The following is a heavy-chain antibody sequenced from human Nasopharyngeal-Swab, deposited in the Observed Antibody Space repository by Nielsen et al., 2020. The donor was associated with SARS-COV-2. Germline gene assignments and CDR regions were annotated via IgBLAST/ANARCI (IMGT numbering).Heavy chain of an antibody. J-gene: IGHJ4*02. D-gene: IGHD3-10*01. CDR3: AKVLWFGELYY. Sequence: SETLSLTCAVPGDSISSSNWWSWVRQPPGKGLEWLGEIYHSGSTNYNPSLKSRVTISVEKSKNQFSLKLSSVTAADTAVYYCAKVLWFGELYYWGQGTLVTVSS. V-gene: IGHV4-4*02. CDR2: IYHSGST. CDR1: GDSISSSNW.